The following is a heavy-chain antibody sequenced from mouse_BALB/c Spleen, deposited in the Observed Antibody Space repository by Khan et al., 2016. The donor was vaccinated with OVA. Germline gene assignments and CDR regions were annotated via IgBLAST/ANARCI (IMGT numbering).Heavy chain of an antibody. CDR2: ISYSGST. CDR3: AREYGKRGLAY. CDR1: GYSITSDYA. V-gene: IGHV3-2*02. D-gene: IGHD2-10*02. J-gene: IGHJ3*01. Sequence: EVQLQESGPGLVKPSQSLSLTCTVTGYSITSDYAWNWIRQFPGNKLEWMGYISYSGSTSYKPSLKSRISITRDTSKNQFFLQLNSVNTEDTATYYCAREYGKRGLAYWGQGTLVTVSA.